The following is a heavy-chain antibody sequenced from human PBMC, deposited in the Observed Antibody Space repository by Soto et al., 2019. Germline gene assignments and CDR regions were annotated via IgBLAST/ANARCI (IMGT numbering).Heavy chain of an antibody. J-gene: IGHJ6*02. CDR3: ARGTHCSSTFCYRPMDV. CDR2: IYYIGST. Sequence: QVQLQESGPGLVKPSQTLYLTCTVPGVAISSGCYYWSGIRQHPGKGLEWIGYIYYIGSTNYNPSLQTRLTISADTHKNKYSLKLSSVTAADTAVYYCARGTHCSSTFCYRPMDVGGQGTTVTVSS. D-gene: IGHD2-2*01. V-gene: IGHV4-31*03. CDR1: GVAISSGCYY.